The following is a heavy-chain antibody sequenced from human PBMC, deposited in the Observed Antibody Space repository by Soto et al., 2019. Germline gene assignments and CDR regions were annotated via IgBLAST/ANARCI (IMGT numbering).Heavy chain of an antibody. CDR1: GFTFGNYA. CDR2: ISDPGTST. Sequence: GGSLRLSCAASGFTFGNYAMNWVRQAPGKGLEWISSISDPGTSTYYANSVKGRFSMSRDNSKNTLFLQMNRLRADDTAVYFSETSLVNPSDAFDTWGRGTLVTVSS. D-gene: IGHD6-13*01. J-gene: IGHJ3*02. CDR3: ETSLVNPSDAFDT. V-gene: IGHV3-23*01.